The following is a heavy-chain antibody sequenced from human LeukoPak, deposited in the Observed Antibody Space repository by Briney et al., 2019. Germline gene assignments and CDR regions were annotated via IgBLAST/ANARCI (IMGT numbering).Heavy chain of an antibody. V-gene: IGHV1-2*06. CDR3: ARSARHCNNGVCFTDYYIDL. CDR2: NNPNSGDS. J-gene: IGHJ6*03. CDR1: GYTFTDSY. Sequence: ASVTVSCTTSGYTFTDSYIHWVRQAPGQGLEWMGRNNPNSGDSNYSQKFQGRVTMTRDTSISTAYMEMSRLTFDDTAVYYCARSARHCNNGVCFTDYYIDLWGKGTTVIVSS. D-gene: IGHD2-8*01.